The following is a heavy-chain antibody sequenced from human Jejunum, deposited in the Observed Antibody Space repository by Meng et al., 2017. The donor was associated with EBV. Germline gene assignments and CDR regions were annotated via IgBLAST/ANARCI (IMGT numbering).Heavy chain of an antibody. CDR2: IGTAGDT. CDR3: ARGSGTTRHY. Sequence: VRLVEAGGGLVRPGGSLRLSCAASGFTFSSYDMHWVRQATGKGLEWVSGIGTAGDTYYLGSVKGRFTISRENAKNSLYLQMNSLGVGDTAVYYCARGSGTTRHYWGQGTLVTVSS. J-gene: IGHJ4*02. V-gene: IGHV3-13*01. D-gene: IGHD1-1*01. CDR1: GFTFSSYD.